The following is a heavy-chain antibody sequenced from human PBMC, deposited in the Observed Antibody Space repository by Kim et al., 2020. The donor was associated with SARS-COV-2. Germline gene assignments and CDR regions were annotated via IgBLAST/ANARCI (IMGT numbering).Heavy chain of an antibody. Sequence: TYGADSVKGRFTIPRDNSKNTRYLQMNSQRAEDTAVYYCANLPTAMVQDYWGQGTLVTVSS. CDR2: T. J-gene: IGHJ4*02. CDR3: ANLPTAMVQDY. V-gene: IGHV3-23*01. D-gene: IGHD5-18*01.